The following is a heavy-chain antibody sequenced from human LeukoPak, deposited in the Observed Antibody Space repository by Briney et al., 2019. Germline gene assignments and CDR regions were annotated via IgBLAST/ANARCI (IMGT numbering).Heavy chain of an antibody. D-gene: IGHD3-10*01. CDR2: INHSGST. J-gene: IGHJ6*03. CDR3: ARGGTSGVVYYYYMDV. Sequence: SETLSLTCAVYGGSFSGYYWSWIRQPPGKGLEWIGEINHSGSTNYNPSLTSRVTISVDTSKNQFSLKLSSVTAADTAVYYCARGGTSGVVYYYYMDVWGKGTTVTVSS. V-gene: IGHV4-34*01. CDR1: GGSFSGYY.